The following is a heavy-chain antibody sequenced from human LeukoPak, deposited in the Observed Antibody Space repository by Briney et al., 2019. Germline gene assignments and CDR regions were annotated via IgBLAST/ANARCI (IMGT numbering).Heavy chain of an antibody. J-gene: IGHJ4*02. CDR2: TRNKANSYTT. Sequence: GGSPRLSCAASGFTFSDHYMDWVRQAPGKGLEWVGRTRNKANSYTTEYAASVKGRFTISRDDLKNSLFLQMNSLKTEDTAVYYCAKVSVVDCSGGSCYYFDYWGQRTLVTVSS. CDR1: GFTFSDHY. CDR3: AKVSVVDCSGGSCYYFDY. D-gene: IGHD2-15*01. V-gene: IGHV3-72*01.